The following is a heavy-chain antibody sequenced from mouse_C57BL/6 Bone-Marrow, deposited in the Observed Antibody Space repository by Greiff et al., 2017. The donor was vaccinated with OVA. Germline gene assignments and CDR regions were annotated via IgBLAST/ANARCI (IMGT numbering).Heavy chain of an antibody. V-gene: IGHV1-50*01. CDR2: IDPSDSYT. J-gene: IGHJ4*01. D-gene: IGHD1-1*01. CDR1: GYTFTSYW. CDR3: AREEEGVITTVVSHYYAMDY. Sequence: QVQLQQPGAELVKPGASVKLSCKASGYTFTSYWMQWVKQRPGQGLEWIGEIDPSDSYTTSNQKFKGKATLTVATSSRTAYLQLSSLTSEDCAVYDCAREEEGVITTVVSHYYAMDYWGQGTSVTVSA.